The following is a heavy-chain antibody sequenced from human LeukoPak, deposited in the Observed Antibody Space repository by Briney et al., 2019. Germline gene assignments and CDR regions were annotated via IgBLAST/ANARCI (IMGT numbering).Heavy chain of an antibody. CDR1: GGSISSYY. D-gene: IGHD4-17*01. Sequence: SETLSLTCTVSGGSISSYYWSWIRQPPGKGLEWIGYIYYSGSTNYNPSLKSRVTISEDTSKNQFSLKLSSVTAADTAVYYCARGAATVTTNWFDPWGQGTLVTVSS. CDR2: IYYSGST. J-gene: IGHJ5*02. CDR3: ARGAATVTTNWFDP. V-gene: IGHV4-59*01.